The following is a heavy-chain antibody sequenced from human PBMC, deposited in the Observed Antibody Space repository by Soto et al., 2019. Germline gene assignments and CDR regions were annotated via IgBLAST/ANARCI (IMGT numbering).Heavy chain of an antibody. CDR3: GREVVTRWGCFDY. D-gene: IGHD2-21*02. J-gene: IGHJ4*02. CDR2: IYYSGST. CDR1: GGSISSGDYY. Sequence: PSETLSLTCTVSGGSISSGDYYWSWIRQPPGKGLEWIGYIYYSGSTYYDPSLKSRVTISVDTSKNQFSLKLSSVTAADTAVYYRGREVVTRWGCFDYLGQGTLDNVSS. V-gene: IGHV4-30-4*01.